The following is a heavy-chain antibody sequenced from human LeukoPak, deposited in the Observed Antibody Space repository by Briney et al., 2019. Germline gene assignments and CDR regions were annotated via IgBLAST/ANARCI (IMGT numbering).Heavy chain of an antibody. V-gene: IGHV3-33*01. Sequence: PGGSLRLSCAASGFTFNSYGMHWVRQAPGKGLEWVAVMWYDESHKYYADSVKGRFTISRDNSKSTLYLQMNSLRAEDTAVYFCARDGRNYDFKLDYWGQGTLVTVSS. J-gene: IGHJ4*02. CDR1: GFTFNSYG. CDR2: MWYDESHK. D-gene: IGHD1-7*01. CDR3: ARDGRNYDFKLDY.